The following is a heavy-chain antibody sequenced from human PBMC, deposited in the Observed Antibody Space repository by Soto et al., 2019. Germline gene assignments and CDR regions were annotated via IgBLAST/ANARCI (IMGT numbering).Heavy chain of an antibody. CDR3: ARRVGSGWYVGAFDI. CDR1: GYTFTSYG. D-gene: IGHD6-19*01. CDR2: ISAYNGNT. J-gene: IGHJ3*02. V-gene: IGHV1-18*01. Sequence: ASVKVSCKASGYTFTSYGTSWVRQAPGQGLEWMGWISAYNGNTNYAQKLQGRVTMTTDTSTSTAYMELRSLRSDDTAVYYCARRVGSGWYVGAFDIWGQGTMVTVSS.